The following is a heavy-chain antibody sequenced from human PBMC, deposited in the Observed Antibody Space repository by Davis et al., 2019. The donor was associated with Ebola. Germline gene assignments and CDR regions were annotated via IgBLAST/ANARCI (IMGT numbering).Heavy chain of an antibody. V-gene: IGHV1-2*02. CDR2: INPNSGGT. Sequence: ASVKVSCKASGYTFTGYYMHWVRQAPGQGLEWMGWINPNSGGTNYAQKFQGRVTMTRDTSISTAYMELSRLRSDDTAVYYCAREDHDFWSGRGFDYWGQGTLVTVSS. CDR3: AREDHDFWSGRGFDY. CDR1: GYTFTGYY. J-gene: IGHJ4*02. D-gene: IGHD3-3*01.